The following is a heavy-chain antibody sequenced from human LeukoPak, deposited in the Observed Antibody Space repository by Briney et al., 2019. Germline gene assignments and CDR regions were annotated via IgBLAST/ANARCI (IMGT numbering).Heavy chain of an antibody. CDR1: GGSISSYY. J-gene: IGHJ5*02. CDR3: ARAPQSTVNNWFDP. D-gene: IGHD4-17*01. Sequence: SETLSLTCTVSGGSISSYYWSWIRQPAGKGLEWIGRIYTSGSTNYNPSLKSRVTMSVDTSKNQFSLKLSSVTAADTAVYYCARAPQSTVNNWFDPWGQGTLVTVSS. V-gene: IGHV4-4*07. CDR2: IYTSGST.